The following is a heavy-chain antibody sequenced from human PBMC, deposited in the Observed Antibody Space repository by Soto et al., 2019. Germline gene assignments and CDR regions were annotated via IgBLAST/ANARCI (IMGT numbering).Heavy chain of an antibody. Sequence: EVQLVESGGGIVQPGGSLRLSCVASGFTFSTYWMHWVRQAPGKGLVWVSRIRGDGNDANYADSVRGRFSISRDNAKSTLYLQMNSLSAEDTAVYYCAGDLVSGSGSLGHWGQGTLVTVSS. CDR3: AGDLVSGSGSLGH. J-gene: IGHJ4*02. CDR1: GFTFSTYW. D-gene: IGHD3-10*01. CDR2: IRGDGNDA. V-gene: IGHV3-74*01.